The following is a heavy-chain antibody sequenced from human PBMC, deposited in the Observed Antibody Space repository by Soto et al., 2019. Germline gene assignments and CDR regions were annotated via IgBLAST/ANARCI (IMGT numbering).Heavy chain of an antibody. J-gene: IGHJ4*02. Sequence: PSETLSLTCAVSGGSVSSGGYSWSWIRQPPGKGLEWIGYIYHSGSSYYNPSLKSRVTISVDRSKNQFSLKLSSVAAADTAMYYCASFKVNDRELGYWGQGTLVTVSS. D-gene: IGHD1-1*01. CDR3: ASFKVNDRELGY. CDR1: GGSVSSGGYS. CDR2: IYHSGSS. V-gene: IGHV4-30-2*01.